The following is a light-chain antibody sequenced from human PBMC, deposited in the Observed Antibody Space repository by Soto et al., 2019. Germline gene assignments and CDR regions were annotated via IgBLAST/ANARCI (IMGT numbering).Light chain of an antibody. Sequence: EIVMTQSPATLSVSPGERATLSRRASQSVSSNLAWYQQKPGQAPRLLIYGASNRATGIPATFSGSGSGTEFTLTINSLQSEDFAVYYCQQYDNWPPTFGQGTRLEI. CDR2: GAS. CDR1: QSVSSN. CDR3: QQYDNWPPT. J-gene: IGKJ5*01. V-gene: IGKV3D-15*01.